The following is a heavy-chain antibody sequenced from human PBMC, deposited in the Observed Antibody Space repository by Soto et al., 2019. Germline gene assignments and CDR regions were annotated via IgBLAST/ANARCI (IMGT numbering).Heavy chain of an antibody. CDR3: ANGRGLGTYSAFDI. V-gene: IGHV3-23*01. CDR1: GFTYSTYS. Sequence: EVQLLESGGGLVQPGGSLRLSCAASGFTYSTYSMSWVRQAPGTGLEWVSSMITGGGSTHYADSVKGRFTIARNNSKNTLYLQMNSLRVEDTAVYYCANGRGLGTYSAFDIWGQGTMVTVSS. CDR2: MITGGGST. J-gene: IGHJ3*02. D-gene: IGHD3-10*01.